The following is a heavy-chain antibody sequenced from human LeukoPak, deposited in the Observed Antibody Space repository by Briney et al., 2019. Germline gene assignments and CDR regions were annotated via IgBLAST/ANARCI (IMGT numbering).Heavy chain of an antibody. V-gene: IGHV3-21*04. CDR1: GFTFSSYS. CDR3: AKVMRGIAVAGTSDY. J-gene: IGHJ4*02. CDR2: ISSSSSYI. D-gene: IGHD6-19*01. Sequence: GGSLRLSCAASGFTFSSYSMNWVRQAPGKGLEWVSCISSSSSYIYYADSVKDRFTISRDNAKNSLYLQMNSLRAEDTAVYYCAKVMRGIAVAGTSDYWGQGTLVTVSS.